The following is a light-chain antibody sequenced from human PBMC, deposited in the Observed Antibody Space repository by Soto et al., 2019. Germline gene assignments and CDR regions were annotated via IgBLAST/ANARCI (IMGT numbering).Light chain of an antibody. Sequence: AIQMTQSPSSLSASVGDRVTITCRASQGIRNDLGWYQQKPGKAPKLLIYAASSLQSGVPSRFSGSGSGTEFTLTINGLQPDDFATYYCQHYQSYLWTFGQGTKVDIK. CDR1: QGIRND. CDR2: AAS. CDR3: QHYQSYLWT. J-gene: IGKJ1*01. V-gene: IGKV1-6*01.